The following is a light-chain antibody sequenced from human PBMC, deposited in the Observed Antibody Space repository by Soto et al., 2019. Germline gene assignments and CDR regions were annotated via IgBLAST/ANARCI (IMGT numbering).Light chain of an antibody. J-gene: IGKJ2*01. CDR2: GAS. CDR3: QQYNNWPPVYT. CDR1: QSVRNN. Sequence: EIVMTQSPATLSVSPGERATLSCRASQSVRNNLAWYQQKPGQAPRLLIYGASNRATGMPARFSGGGSGTEFTLTISSLQSEDFALYFCQQYNNWPPVYTFGQGTKVDIK. V-gene: IGKV3-15*01.